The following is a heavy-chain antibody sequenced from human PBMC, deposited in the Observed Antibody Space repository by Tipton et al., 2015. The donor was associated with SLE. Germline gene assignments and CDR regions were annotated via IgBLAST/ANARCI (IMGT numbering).Heavy chain of an antibody. Sequence: SLRLSCAASGFTFSSYGMHWVRQAPDKGLQWVAFIRSDGGKKYYADSVKGRFTISRDNSKNTLYLQMNSLRAEDTAVYYCARDRAQSTDAFDIWGQGTMVTVSS. CDR1: GFTFSSYG. CDR2: IRSDGGKK. V-gene: IGHV3-30*02. CDR3: ARDRAQSTDAFDI. D-gene: IGHD3-10*01. J-gene: IGHJ3*02.